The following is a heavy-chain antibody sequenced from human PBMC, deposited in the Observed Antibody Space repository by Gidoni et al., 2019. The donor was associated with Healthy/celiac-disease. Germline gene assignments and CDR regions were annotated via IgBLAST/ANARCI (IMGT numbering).Heavy chain of an antibody. D-gene: IGHD3-22*01. CDR1: GGSFSVYY. Sequence: QLQLPQLVAGLLNPSETLSLTCAVYGGSFSVYYWSWIRQPPGKGLEWIGEINHSGSTTYNPSLKSRVTISVDTSKNKFSLKLSSVTAADTAVYYCAGEDYYDSSGYYYLGDWGQGTLVTVSS. CDR3: AGEDYYDSSGYYYLGD. J-gene: IGHJ4*02. CDR2: INHSGST. V-gene: IGHV4-34*01.